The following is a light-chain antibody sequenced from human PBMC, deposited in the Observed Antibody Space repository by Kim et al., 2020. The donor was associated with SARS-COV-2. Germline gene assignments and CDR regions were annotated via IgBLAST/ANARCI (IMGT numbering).Light chain of an antibody. CDR2: GAS. Sequence: VSPWERATLSCTASQSVRSNLAWYQQKPGQAPRLLISGASTRATGIPARFSGGGSGTDFTLTISSLQSEDFAVYFCQQYDIWPRTFDQGTKVDIK. CDR1: QSVRSN. V-gene: IGKV3-15*01. CDR3: QQYDIWPRT. J-gene: IGKJ1*01.